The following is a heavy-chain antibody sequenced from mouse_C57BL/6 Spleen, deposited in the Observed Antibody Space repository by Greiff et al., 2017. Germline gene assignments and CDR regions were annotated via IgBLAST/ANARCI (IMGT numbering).Heavy chain of an antibody. CDR2: IYPGDGDT. V-gene: IGHV1-82*01. CDR1: GYAFSSSW. CDR3: ARGELAY. J-gene: IGHJ3*01. Sequence: QVQLQQSGPELVKPGASVKISCKASGYAFSSSWMNWVKQRPGKGLEWIGRIYPGDGDTNYNGKFKGKATLTADKSSSTAYMQLSSLASEDSAVYFCARGELAYWGQGTLVTVSA.